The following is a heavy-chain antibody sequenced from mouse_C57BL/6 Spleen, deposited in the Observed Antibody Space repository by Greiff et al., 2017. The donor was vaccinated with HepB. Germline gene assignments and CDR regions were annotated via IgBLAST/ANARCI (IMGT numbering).Heavy chain of an antibody. J-gene: IGHJ4*01. D-gene: IGHD1-1*01. CDR3: ARAYGSSPYYAMDY. CDR1: GFTFSDYY. V-gene: IGHV5-16*01. Sequence: EVKLMESEGGLVQPGSSMKLSCTASGFTFSDYYMAWVRQVPEKGLEWVANINYDGSSTYYLDSLKSRFIISRDNAKNILYLQMSSLKSEDTATYYCARAYGSSPYYAMDYWGQGTSVTVSS. CDR2: INYDGSST.